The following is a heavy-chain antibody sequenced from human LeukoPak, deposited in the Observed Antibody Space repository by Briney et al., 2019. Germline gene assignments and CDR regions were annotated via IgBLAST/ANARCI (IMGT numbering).Heavy chain of an antibody. CDR2: INPNSGGT. CDR3: ARALAVPLFH. V-gene: IGHV1-2*02. Sequence: GASVKVSCKASGYTFTGYYLHWVRQAPGQGLEWMGWINPNSGGTNYAQKFQGRVTMTRDTSISTAYMELTRLTADDTAVYYCARALAVPLFHWGQGTLVTVSS. CDR1: GYTFTGYY. J-gene: IGHJ4*02. D-gene: IGHD6-6*01.